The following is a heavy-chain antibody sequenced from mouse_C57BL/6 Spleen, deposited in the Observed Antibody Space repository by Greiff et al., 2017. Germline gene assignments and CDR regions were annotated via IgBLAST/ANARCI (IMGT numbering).Heavy chain of an antibody. Sequence: EVKLLESGAELVKPGASVKLSCTASGFNIKDYYMHWVKQRPEQGLEWIGRIDPEDGETKYAAKFQGQATITADTSSNTAYLQLSSLTSEDTAVYYCARSEVTYAMDYWGQGTSVTVSS. CDR1: GFNIKDYY. J-gene: IGHJ4*01. CDR2: IDPEDGET. CDR3: ARSEVTYAMDY. V-gene: IGHV14-2*01. D-gene: IGHD2-2*01.